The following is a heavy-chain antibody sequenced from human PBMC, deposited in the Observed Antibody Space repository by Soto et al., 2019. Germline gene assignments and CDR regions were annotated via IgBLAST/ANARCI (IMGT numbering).Heavy chain of an antibody. V-gene: IGHV3-21*01. CDR1: GFTFSSYS. D-gene: IGHD3-3*01. CDR3: ARGPFSPYYDFWSGPDNWFDP. CDR2: ISSSSSYI. J-gene: IGHJ5*02. Sequence: RRSGAACGFTFSSYSLNWVHQTPGKGLEWVSSISSSSSYIYYADSVKGRFTISRDNAKNSLYLQMNSLRAEDTAVYYCARGPFSPYYDFWSGPDNWFDPWGKGTLVTVSS.